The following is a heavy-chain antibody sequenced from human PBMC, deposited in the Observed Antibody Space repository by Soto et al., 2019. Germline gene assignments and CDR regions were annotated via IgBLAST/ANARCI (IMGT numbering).Heavy chain of an antibody. J-gene: IGHJ6*02. Sequence: GASLKISCKGSAYSFTSYWINWVRQMPGKGLEWMGIIYPGDSDTRYSPSFQGQVTISADKSIDTAYLQWRSLKASDTAVYYCARHHGSPGSYFGLDVWGQGTTVTVSS. V-gene: IGHV5-51*01. CDR1: AYSFTSYW. D-gene: IGHD6-13*01. CDR3: ARHHGSPGSYFGLDV. CDR2: IYPGDSDT.